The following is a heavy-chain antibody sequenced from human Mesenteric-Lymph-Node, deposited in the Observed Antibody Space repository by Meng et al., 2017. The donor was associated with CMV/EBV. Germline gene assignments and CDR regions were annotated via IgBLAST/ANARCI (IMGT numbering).Heavy chain of an antibody. CDR2: IIQDGSQK. CDR1: GFSFSNYY. D-gene: IGHD3-10*01. CDR3: ARDRAPFYYFDY. V-gene: IGHV3-7*01. J-gene: IGHJ4*02. Sequence: GGSLRLSCAASGFSFSNYYMSWVRQAPGKGLEWVANIIQDGSQKYYVDSVKGRFTVSRDNAKNSLYLQMYSLRAEDTAVYYCARDRAPFYYFDYWGQGTLVTVSS.